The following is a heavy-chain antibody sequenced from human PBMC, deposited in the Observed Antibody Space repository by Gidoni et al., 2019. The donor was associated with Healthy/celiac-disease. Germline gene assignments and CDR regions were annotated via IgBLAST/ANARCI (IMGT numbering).Heavy chain of an antibody. D-gene: IGHD6-19*01. CDR3: ANGYSSGWSMNWFDP. CDR1: GGSTSSSSYY. CDR2: IYYSGST. V-gene: IGHV4-39*01. J-gene: IGHJ5*02. Sequence: QLQLQESLPGLVKPSETLSLTCTVSGGSTSSSSYYWGWIRQPPGKGLEWIGSIYYSGSTYYNPSLKSRVTISVDTSKNQFSLKLSSVTAADTAVYYCANGYSSGWSMNWFDPWGQGTLVTVSS.